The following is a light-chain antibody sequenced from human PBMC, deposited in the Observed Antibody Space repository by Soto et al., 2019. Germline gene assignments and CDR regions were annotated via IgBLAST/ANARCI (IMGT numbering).Light chain of an antibody. CDR1: QSISSW. CDR2: KAS. J-gene: IGKJ5*01. V-gene: IGKV1-5*03. Sequence: DVQMTQSLSTLSASVGDRVTITCRASQSISSWLAWYQQKPGKAPKLLIYKASSLESGVPSWFSGSGSGTEFTLTISSLQPDDFATYYCQQSYSTIAFGQGTRLEIK. CDR3: QQSYSTIA.